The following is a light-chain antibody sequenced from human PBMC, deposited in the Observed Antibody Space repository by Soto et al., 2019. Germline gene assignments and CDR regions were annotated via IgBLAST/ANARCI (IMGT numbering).Light chain of an antibody. CDR2: GAS. CDR3: QQYGSSTGWT. CDR1: QSVSSTY. J-gene: IGKJ1*01. V-gene: IGKV3-20*01. Sequence: EIVLTQSPGTLSLSPGERATLSCRASQSVSSTYLAWYQQKPGQAPMLLIYGASSRATGIPDRFSGSGSGTDFTLTISRLEPEDFAVYYCQQYGSSTGWTFGQGTKVEIK.